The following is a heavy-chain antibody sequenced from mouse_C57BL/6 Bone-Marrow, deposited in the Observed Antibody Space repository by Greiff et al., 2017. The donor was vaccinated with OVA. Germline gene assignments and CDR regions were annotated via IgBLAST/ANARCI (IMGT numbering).Heavy chain of an antibody. D-gene: IGHD1-2*01. Sequence: QVQLQPSGAELARPGASVKLSCKASGYTFTSYGISWVKQRTGQGLEWIGEIYPRSGNTYYNEKFKGKATLTTDKSSSTAYVELRILTSEDSAVYICARPSSADLDYWGQGTTLTVSS. CDR3: ARPSSADLDY. CDR1: GYTFTSYG. CDR2: IYPRSGNT. J-gene: IGHJ2*01. V-gene: IGHV1-81*01.